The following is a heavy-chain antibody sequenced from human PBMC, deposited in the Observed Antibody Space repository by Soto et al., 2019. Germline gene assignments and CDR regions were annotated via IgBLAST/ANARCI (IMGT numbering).Heavy chain of an antibody. D-gene: IGHD1-26*01. V-gene: IGHV4-59*01. CDR2: IYYSGST. Sequence: SETLSLTCTVSGGSISSYYWSWIRQPPGKGLEWVGYIYYSGSTNYNPSLKSRVTISVDTSKNQFSLKLSSVTAADTAVYYCARHSSGSYNGHDAFDIWGQGTMVTVSS. CDR3: ARHSSGSYNGHDAFDI. CDR1: GGSISSYY. J-gene: IGHJ3*02.